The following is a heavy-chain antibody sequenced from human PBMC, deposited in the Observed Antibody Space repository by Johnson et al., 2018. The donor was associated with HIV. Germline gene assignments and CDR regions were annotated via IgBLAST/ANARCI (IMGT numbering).Heavy chain of an antibody. Sequence: VQLVESGGGVVQRGGSLRVSCAASGFTFSSYGLSWVRQAPGKGLEWVSSLGGSGANTYYADSVKGRFTISRDNSKNTLYLQMNSLRAEDTAVYYCAKGLAAFFAFDIWGQGTMVTVSS. D-gene: IGHD3-3*01. CDR3: AKGLAAFFAFDI. CDR2: LGGSGANT. CDR1: GFTFSSYG. J-gene: IGHJ3*02. V-gene: IGHV3-23*04.